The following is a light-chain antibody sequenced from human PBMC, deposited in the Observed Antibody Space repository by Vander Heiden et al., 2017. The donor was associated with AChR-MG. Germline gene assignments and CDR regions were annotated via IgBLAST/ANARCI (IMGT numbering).Light chain of an antibody. CDR2: GAS. J-gene: IGKJ2*01. V-gene: IGKV3-15*01. CDR1: QSVSSN. Sequence: IVMTQSPATLSVSPGERATLSCRASQSVSSNLAWYQQKPGQAPRLLISGASTRATGIPARFSGSGSGTEFTLTISSLQSEDFAGYYCQYRGTFGQGTKLEIK. CDR3: QYRGT.